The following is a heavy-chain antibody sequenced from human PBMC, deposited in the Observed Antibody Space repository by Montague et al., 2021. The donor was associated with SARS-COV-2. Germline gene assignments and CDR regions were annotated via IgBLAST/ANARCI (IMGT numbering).Heavy chain of an antibody. J-gene: IGHJ4*02. D-gene: IGHD3-10*01. CDR3: ARAGSLGNFDY. Sequence: NDYAVSVQSRVTINPDTSKNQFSLQLNSVTPEDSAVYYCARAGSLGNFDYWGQGTLVTVSS. CDR2: N. V-gene: IGHV6-1*01.